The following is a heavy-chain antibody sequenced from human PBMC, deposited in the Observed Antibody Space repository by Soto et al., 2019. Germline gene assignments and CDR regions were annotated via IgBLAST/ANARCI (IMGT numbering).Heavy chain of an antibody. Sequence: LRLSCPASGITFSSYWMHWVRQAPGKGLVWVSRINSDGSSTSYADSVKGRFTISRDNAKNTLYLQMNSLRAEDTAVYYCASVNDYDFWRGPPRVCGQGTSVLVSS. V-gene: IGHV3-74*01. J-gene: IGHJ4*02. D-gene: IGHD3-3*01. CDR2: INSDGSST. CDR3: ASVNDYDFWRGPPRV. CDR1: GITFSSYW.